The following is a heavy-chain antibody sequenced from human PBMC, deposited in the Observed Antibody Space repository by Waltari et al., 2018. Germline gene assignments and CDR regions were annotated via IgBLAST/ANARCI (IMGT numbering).Heavy chain of an antibody. D-gene: IGHD2-15*01. CDR2: INPNSGGK. Sequence: QVQLVQSGAEVKKPGASVKVSCKASGYTFTGYYMHWVRQAPGQGLEWMGWINPNSGGKNYAQKFQGRVTITADESTSTAYMELSSLRSEDTAVYYCARADSVACGMDVWGQGTTVTVSS. CDR3: ARADSVACGMDV. J-gene: IGHJ6*02. V-gene: IGHV1-2*02. CDR1: GYTFTGYY.